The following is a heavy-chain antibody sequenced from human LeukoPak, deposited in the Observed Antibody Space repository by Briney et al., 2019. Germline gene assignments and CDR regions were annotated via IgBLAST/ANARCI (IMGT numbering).Heavy chain of an antibody. CDR3: ARDRGKSAYCGGDCYSEYFQH. J-gene: IGHJ1*01. CDR1: GFTFSSYS. D-gene: IGHD2-21*02. Sequence: PGGSLRLSCAASGFTFSSYSMNWVRQAPGKGLEWVSSISSSSSYIYYADSVKGRFTISRDNAKNSLYLQMNSLRAEDTAVYYCARDRGKSAYCGGDCYSEYFQHWARAPWSPSPQ. CDR2: ISSSSSYI. V-gene: IGHV3-21*01.